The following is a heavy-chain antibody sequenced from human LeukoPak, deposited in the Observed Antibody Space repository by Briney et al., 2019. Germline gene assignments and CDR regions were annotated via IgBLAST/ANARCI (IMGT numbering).Heavy chain of an antibody. V-gene: IGHV1-18*01. CDR3: ARGSLGSSWFYFDY. J-gene: IGHJ4*02. CDR2: ISAHNGNR. D-gene: IGHD3-16*01. CDR1: GYTFTSYG. Sequence: ASVRVSCKGFGYTFTSYGINWVRQAPGQGLQWMGWISAHNGNRNYAQNLQGRVTVTADTSTSTAYMELRSLRSDDTAVYYCARGSLGSSWFYFDYWGREPWSPSPQ.